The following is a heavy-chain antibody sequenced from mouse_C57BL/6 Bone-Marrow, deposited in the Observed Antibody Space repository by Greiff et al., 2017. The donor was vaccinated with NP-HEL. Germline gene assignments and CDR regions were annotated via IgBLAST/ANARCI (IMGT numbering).Heavy chain of an antibody. Sequence: EVQGVESGGDLVKPGGSLKLSCAASGFTFSSYGMSWVRQTPDKRLEWVATISSGGSYTYYLDSVKGRFTISRDNAKNTLYLQMSSLKSEDTAMYYCARRFLYYFDYWGQGTTLTVSS. V-gene: IGHV5-6*01. CDR1: GFTFSSYG. CDR2: ISSGGSYT. J-gene: IGHJ2*01. CDR3: ARRFLYYFDY.